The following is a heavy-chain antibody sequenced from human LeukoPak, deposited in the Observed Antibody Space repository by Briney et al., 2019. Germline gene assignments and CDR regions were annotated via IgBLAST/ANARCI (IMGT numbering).Heavy chain of an antibody. J-gene: IGHJ3*02. Sequence: GSLRLSCAASGFTFSSYAMSWVRQAPGKGLEWIGEINHSGSTNYNPSLKSRVTISVDTSKNQFSLKLSSVTAADTAVYYCARAGDAQGSLGAFDIWGQGTMVTVSS. CDR3: ARAGDAQGSLGAFDI. D-gene: IGHD1-26*01. V-gene: IGHV4-34*01. CDR1: GFTFSSYA. CDR2: INHSGST.